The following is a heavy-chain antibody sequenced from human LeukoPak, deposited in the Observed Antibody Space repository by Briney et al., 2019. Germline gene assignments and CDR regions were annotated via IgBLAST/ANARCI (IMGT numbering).Heavy chain of an antibody. CDR1: GFTVSSNY. CDR3: AREPKNEGIDY. CDR2: IYSGGST. Sequence: GGSLRLSCAASGFTVSSNYMSWVRQAPGKGLEWVSVIYSGGSTYYADSVKGRFTISRDNSKNTLYLQMNSLRAEDTAVYYCAREPKNEGIDYWGQGTLVTVSS. V-gene: IGHV3-53*05. D-gene: IGHD1-1*01. J-gene: IGHJ4*02.